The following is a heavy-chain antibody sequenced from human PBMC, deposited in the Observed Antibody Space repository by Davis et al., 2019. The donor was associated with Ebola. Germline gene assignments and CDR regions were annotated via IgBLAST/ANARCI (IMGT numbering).Heavy chain of an antibody. Sequence: PSETLSLTCSVSGGSISNYYWSWIRQPADKGLEWIGRIYASGSTNYNPSLKSRVTMSVDTSKNQFSLRLSSVIAADTAVYYCVRVSEIYDSSGYYKGWFDYWGQGILVTVSS. CDR2: IYASGST. CDR3: VRVSEIYDSSGYYKGWFDY. CDR1: GGSISNYY. D-gene: IGHD3-22*01. J-gene: IGHJ4*02. V-gene: IGHV4-4*07.